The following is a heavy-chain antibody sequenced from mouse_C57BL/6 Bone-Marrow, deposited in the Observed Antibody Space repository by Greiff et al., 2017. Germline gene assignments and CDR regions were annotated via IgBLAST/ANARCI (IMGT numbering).Heavy chain of an antibody. V-gene: IGHV5-9-1*02. J-gene: IGHJ1*03. Sequence: EVKLMESGAGLVKPGGSLKLSCAASGFTFSSYAMSWVRQTPEKRLEWVAYISSGGDYIYYADTVKGRFTISRDNARNTLYLQMSSLKSEDTAMYYCTRDITTGEYWYFDVWGTGTTVTVSS. CDR1: GFTFSSYA. D-gene: IGHD1-1*01. CDR2: ISSGGDYI. CDR3: TRDITTGEYWYFDV.